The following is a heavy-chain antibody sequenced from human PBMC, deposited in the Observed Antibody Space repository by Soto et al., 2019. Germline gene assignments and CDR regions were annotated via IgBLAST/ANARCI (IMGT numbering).Heavy chain of an antibody. CDR1: GYRFTSYW. CDR2: IFPSDSDT. CDR3: ARKDKSGYFNWFDP. Sequence: GESLKISCRTSGYRFTSYWIAWVRQMPGKGLEWMGIIFPSDSDTRYSPSFQGQVTISADRSTSTVFLQWTSLKASDTAVYFCARKDKSGYFNWFDPWGQGTLVTVSS. J-gene: IGHJ5*02. D-gene: IGHD3-22*01. V-gene: IGHV5-51*01.